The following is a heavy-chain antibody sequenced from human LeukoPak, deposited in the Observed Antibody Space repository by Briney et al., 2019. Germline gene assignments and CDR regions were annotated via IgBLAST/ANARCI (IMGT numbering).Heavy chain of an antibody. CDR1: GFTVSSNY. J-gene: IGHJ4*02. CDR2: IYSGGST. Sequence: GGSLRLSCAASGFTVSSNYMSWVRQAPGKGLERVSVIYSGGSTYYADSVKGRFTISRDNSKNTLYLQMNSLRAEDTAVYYCSRAALYSSSWSCDYWGQGTLVTVSS. V-gene: IGHV3-53*01. CDR3: SRAALYSSSWSCDY. D-gene: IGHD6-13*01.